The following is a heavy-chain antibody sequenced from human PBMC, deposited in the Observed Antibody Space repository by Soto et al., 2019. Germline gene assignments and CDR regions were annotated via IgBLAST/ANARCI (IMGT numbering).Heavy chain of an antibody. CDR2: ISAYNGNT. Sequence: GASVKVSCKASGYTFTSYGISWVRQAPGQGLEWMGWISAYNGNTNYAQKLQGRVTMTTDTSTSTAYMELRSLRSDDTAVYYCARDQWELGENDAFDIWGQGTMVTVSS. D-gene: IGHD1-26*01. CDR3: ARDQWELGENDAFDI. J-gene: IGHJ3*02. CDR1: GYTFTSYG. V-gene: IGHV1-18*01.